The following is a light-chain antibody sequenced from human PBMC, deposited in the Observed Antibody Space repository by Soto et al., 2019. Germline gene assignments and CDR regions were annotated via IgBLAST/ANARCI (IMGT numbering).Light chain of an antibody. J-gene: IGLJ1*01. CDR3: QSYDCRRNSYV. V-gene: IGLV1-40*01. Sequence: QSVLTQPPSVSGAPGQGVIISCTGSRSNIGAGDEVHWYQQLPRTAPTLLIYSSVNRPSGVPDRFSASKSGTSAALAITGLRPEDEADYYCQSYDCRRNSYVFGTGTKLTVL. CDR1: RSNIGAGDE. CDR2: SSV.